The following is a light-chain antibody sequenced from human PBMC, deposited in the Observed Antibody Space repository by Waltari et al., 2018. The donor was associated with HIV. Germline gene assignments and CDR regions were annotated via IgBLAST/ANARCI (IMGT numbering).Light chain of an antibody. Sequence: EILLTQSPATLSVSPGERATLSCRASQSINNNLAWYQQKPGHAPSLRIYGASTGATGIPARFSGSGSGTEFTLTISSLQSEDFAVYYCQQYNNWPGITFGPGTKVDIK. CDR2: GAS. CDR1: QSINNN. V-gene: IGKV3-15*01. CDR3: QQYNNWPGIT. J-gene: IGKJ3*01.